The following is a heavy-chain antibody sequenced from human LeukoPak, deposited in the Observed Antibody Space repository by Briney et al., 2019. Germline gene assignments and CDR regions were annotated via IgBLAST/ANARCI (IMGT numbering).Heavy chain of an antibody. J-gene: IGHJ4*02. CDR2: ISYDGSNK. V-gene: IGHV3-30*18. CDR1: GFTFSSYG. Sequence: GRSLRLSCAASGFTFSSYGMHWGRQAPGKGLEWVAVISYDGSNKYYAGSVKGRFTISRDNSKNTLYLQMNSLRAEDTAVYYCVKDDSSGYYGLIDYWGQGTVVTVSS. D-gene: IGHD3-22*01. CDR3: VKDDSSGYYGLIDY.